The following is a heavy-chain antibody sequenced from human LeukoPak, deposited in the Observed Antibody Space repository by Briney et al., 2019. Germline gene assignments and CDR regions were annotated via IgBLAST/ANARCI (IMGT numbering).Heavy chain of an antibody. CDR2: IYDSDNI. Sequence: PGGSLRLSCAASGFTLSNHWMIWLRQPPGKGLEWIASIYDSDNIYSYPSLRSRVTISIDPSKNQISLRLTSMTAADTAVYYCARSGYYFSPKAESYFDYWGQGTLVTVSS. D-gene: IGHD3-22*01. V-gene: IGHV4-39*01. J-gene: IGHJ4*02. CDR1: GFTLSNHW. CDR3: ARSGYYFSPKAESYFDY.